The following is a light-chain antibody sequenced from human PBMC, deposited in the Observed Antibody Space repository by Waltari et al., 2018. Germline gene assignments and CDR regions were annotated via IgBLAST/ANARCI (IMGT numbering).Light chain of an antibody. Sequence: EIVLTQSPGTLSLSPGERATLSCRASQSVSSTYLTWFQQKPGQAPRLLIYGASSRATGIPGRFSGSGSGTDFTLTISRLEPEDFAVYYCQQYGSSHPYTFGQGTKLEIK. CDR1: QSVSSTY. J-gene: IGKJ2*01. CDR3: QQYGSSHPYT. V-gene: IGKV3-20*01. CDR2: GAS.